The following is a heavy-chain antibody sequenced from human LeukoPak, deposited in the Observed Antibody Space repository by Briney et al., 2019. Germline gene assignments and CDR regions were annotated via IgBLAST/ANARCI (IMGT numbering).Heavy chain of an antibody. Sequence: SETLSLTCTVSGGSISSSSYYWGWIHQPPGKGLEWIGSIYYSGSTYYNPSLKSRVTISVDTSKNQFSLKLSSVTAADTAVYYCARDRSSHYYGMDVWGQGTTVTVSS. CDR3: ARDRSSHYYGMDV. CDR1: GGSISSSSYY. D-gene: IGHD6-13*01. J-gene: IGHJ6*02. CDR2: IYYSGST. V-gene: IGHV4-39*07.